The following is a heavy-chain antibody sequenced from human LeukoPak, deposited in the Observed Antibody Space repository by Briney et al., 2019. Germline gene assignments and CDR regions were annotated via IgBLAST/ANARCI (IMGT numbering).Heavy chain of an antibody. Sequence: PSETLSLTCTVSGGSISSYYWSWIRQPPGKGLEWIGYIHYSGSTNYNPSLKTRVTISVDTSKNQFSLKLNSVTAADTAVYYCARHTTATTHLHYWGQGTLVTVSS. CDR2: IHYSGST. J-gene: IGHJ4*02. CDR3: ARHTTATTHLHY. D-gene: IGHD4-17*01. V-gene: IGHV4-59*01. CDR1: GGSISSYY.